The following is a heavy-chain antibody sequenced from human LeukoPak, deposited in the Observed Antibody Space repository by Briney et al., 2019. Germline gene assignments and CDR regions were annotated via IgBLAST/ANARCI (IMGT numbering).Heavy chain of an antibody. CDR3: ARHVRYDDHFDY. V-gene: IGHV4-39*01. CDR2: IYYSGST. J-gene: IGHJ4*02. CDR1: GGSISSSSYY. D-gene: IGHD1-1*01. Sequence: PSETLSLTCTVSGGSISSSSYYWGWIRQPPGKGLEWIGSIYYSGSTYYNPSLKSRVTISVDTSKNQFSLKLSSVTAADTAVYYCARHVRYDDHFDYWGQGTLVTVSS.